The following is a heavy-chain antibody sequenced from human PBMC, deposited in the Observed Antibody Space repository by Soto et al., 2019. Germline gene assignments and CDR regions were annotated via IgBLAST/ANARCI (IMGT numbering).Heavy chain of an antibody. CDR1: GGSISSYY. Sequence: SETLSLTCTVSGGSISSYYWSWIRQPPGKGLEWIGYIYYSGSTNYNPSLKSRVTISVDTSKTQFSLKLSSVTAADTAVYYCARDIMGTDYYYYGMDVWGQGTTVNVSS. D-gene: IGHD2-8*01. CDR2: IYYSGST. CDR3: ARDIMGTDYYYYGMDV. J-gene: IGHJ6*02. V-gene: IGHV4-59*01.